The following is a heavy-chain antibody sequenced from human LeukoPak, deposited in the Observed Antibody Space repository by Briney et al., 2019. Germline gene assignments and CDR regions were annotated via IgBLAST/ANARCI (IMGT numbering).Heavy chain of an antibody. Sequence: GGSLRLSCAASGFLFNDYAMNWVRQAPGKGLEWVSSISSSGSHIYYADSVKGRFTISRDNAKDSLYLQMNSLRAEDAAVFYCARTSRGFLSGSAFDHWGQGTLVAVSS. V-gene: IGHV3-21*01. CDR1: GFLFNDYA. CDR2: ISSSGSHI. CDR3: ARTSRGFLSGSAFDH. J-gene: IGHJ4*02. D-gene: IGHD1-26*01.